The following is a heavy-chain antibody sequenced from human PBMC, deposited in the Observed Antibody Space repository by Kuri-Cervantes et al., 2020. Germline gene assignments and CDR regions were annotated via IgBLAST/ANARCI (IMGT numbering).Heavy chain of an antibody. CDR1: GFTFSSYA. Sequence: GESLKISCAASGFTFSSYAMSWVRQAPGKGLEWVSSISGSGGSTYYADSVKGRFTISRDNAKNTLYLQMNSLRAEDTAVYYCAKGCTWETDARWIAHMDVWGKGTTVTVSS. CDR2: ISGSGGST. D-gene: IGHD1-26*01. CDR3: AKGCTWETDARWIAHMDV. V-gene: IGHV3-23*01. J-gene: IGHJ6*03.